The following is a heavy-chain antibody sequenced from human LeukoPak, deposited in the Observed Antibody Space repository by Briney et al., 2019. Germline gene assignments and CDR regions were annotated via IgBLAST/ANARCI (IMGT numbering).Heavy chain of an antibody. CDR1: GYTFTSYG. D-gene: IGHD2-21*02. CDR2: MNTYNGNT. J-gene: IGHJ4*02. CDR3: ARAWIMVTSHLDF. V-gene: IGHV1-18*01. Sequence: ASVKVSCKASGYTFTSYGITWVRQAPGQGLEWMGWMNTYNGNTNYAQKFQGRVIMTTETSTSTAYMELRSLRSDDTAVYYCARAWIMVTSHLDFWGQGTLVTVSS.